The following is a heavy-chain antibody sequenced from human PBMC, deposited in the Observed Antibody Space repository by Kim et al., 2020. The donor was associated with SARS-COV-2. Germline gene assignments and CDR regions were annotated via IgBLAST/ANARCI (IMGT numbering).Heavy chain of an antibody. CDR2: IRSKAYGGTT. CDR3: TRGGLAGSGWYAQPDY. D-gene: IGHD6-19*01. CDR1: GFTFGDYA. Sequence: GGSLRLSCTASGFTFGDYAMSWFRQAPGKGLEWVGFIRSKAYGGTTEYAASVKGRFTISRDDSKSIAYLQMNSLKTEDTAVYYCTRGGLAGSGWYAQPDYWGQGTLVTVSS. J-gene: IGHJ4*02. V-gene: IGHV3-49*03.